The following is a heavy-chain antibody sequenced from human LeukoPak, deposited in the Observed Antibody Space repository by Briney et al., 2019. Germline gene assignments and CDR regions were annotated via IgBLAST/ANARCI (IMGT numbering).Heavy chain of an antibody. CDR1: GGSFSGYY. V-gene: IGHV4-34*01. CDR2: INHSGSA. J-gene: IGHJ4*02. Sequence: SETLSLTCAVSGGSFSGYYWTWIRQPPGEGLEWIGEINHSGSANYNPSLKSRVTISLDTSKNQFSLKLSSVTAADTAVYYCARGQGTVTTHWGQGTLVTVSS. CDR3: ARGQGTVTTH. D-gene: IGHD4-17*01.